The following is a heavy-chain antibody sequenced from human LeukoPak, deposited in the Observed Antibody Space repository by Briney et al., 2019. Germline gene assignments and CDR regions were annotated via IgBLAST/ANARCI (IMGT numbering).Heavy chain of an antibody. CDR2: IWYGGSNK. D-gene: IGHD6-13*01. J-gene: IGHJ4*02. CDR3: AKEAGIAARRGYFDY. CDR1: GFTFSNYG. Sequence: GGSLRLSCATSGFTFSNYGMHWVRQAPGKGLEWVAVIWYGGSNKYYADSVKGRFTISRDNSKNTLYLQMNSLRAEDTAVYYCAKEAGIAARRGYFDYWGQGTLVTVSS. V-gene: IGHV3-30*02.